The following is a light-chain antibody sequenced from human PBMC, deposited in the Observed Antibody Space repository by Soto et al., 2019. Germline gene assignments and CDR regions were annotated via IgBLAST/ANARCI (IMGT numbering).Light chain of an antibody. CDR3: QQRSDWPPT. Sequence: EIVLTQSPATLSLSPGERATLSCRASQSVGSYLAWFQQTPGQAPRLLIYDTSNRATGIPARFSGSGSGTDLTITISSLETEDFEVYYCQQRSDWPPTFGQGTKVDIK. CDR1: QSVGSY. J-gene: IGKJ1*01. V-gene: IGKV3-11*01. CDR2: DTS.